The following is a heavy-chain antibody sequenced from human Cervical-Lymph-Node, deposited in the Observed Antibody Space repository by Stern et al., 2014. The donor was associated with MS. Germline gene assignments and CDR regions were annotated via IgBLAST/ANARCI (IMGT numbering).Heavy chain of an antibody. CDR2: IIPYFDTP. D-gene: IGHD3-22*01. Sequence: QVQLVQSGAAVKKPGSSVKVSCKVSGGTFSSYEISWVRLAHGPGLERMGRIIPYFDTPTYHQKFQDRVTISADESTSTAYMELSTLKSEDTAIYFCARAYTYYSHSAAYWGQGTLVTVSS. J-gene: IGHJ4*02. V-gene: IGHV1-69*01. CDR1: GGTFSSYE. CDR3: ARAYTYYSHSAAY.